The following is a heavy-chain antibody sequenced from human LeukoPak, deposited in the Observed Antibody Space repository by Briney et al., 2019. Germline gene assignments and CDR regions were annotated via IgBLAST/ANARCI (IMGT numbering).Heavy chain of an antibody. CDR3: ARVELYASGWYGSIDY. Sequence: GGSLRLSCAASGFTFSSYGMHWVRQAPGKGLEWVAVISYDGTNKYYADSVRGRFTISRGNSKNTLYLQMDSLRTEDTAVCYCARVELYASGWYGSIDYWGQGTLVAVSS. J-gene: IGHJ4*02. CDR1: GFTFSSYG. D-gene: IGHD6-19*01. CDR2: ISYDGTNK. V-gene: IGHV3-30*03.